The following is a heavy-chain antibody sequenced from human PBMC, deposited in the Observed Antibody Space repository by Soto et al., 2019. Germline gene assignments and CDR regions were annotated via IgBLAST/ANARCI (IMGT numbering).Heavy chain of an antibody. CDR3: ARPRGIYDSVGYDAFDI. D-gene: IGHD3-22*01. V-gene: IGHV5-51*01. J-gene: IGHJ3*02. CDR1: GYSFTRYC. CDR2: LYPGGSDT. Sequence: GESLKISWKGSGYSFTRYCIGWVRQLPGKGPEWMGMLYPGGSDTRYSPSFQGQVTISADKSISTAYLQWSSLKASDTAMYYCARPRGIYDSVGYDAFDIWGQGTMVSVSS.